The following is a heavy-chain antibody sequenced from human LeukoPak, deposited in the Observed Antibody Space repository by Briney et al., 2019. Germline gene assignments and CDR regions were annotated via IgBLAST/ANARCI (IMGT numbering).Heavy chain of an antibody. D-gene: IGHD3-10*01. V-gene: IGHV4-34*01. CDR1: GGSFSGYY. Sequence: PSETLSPTCAVYGGSFSGYYWSWIRQPPGKGLEWIGEINHSGSTNYNPSLKSRVTISVDTSKNQFSLKLSSVTAADTAVYYCARLLYYGSGSPEGYWGKGTLVTVSS. CDR2: INHSGST. J-gene: IGHJ4*02. CDR3: ARLLYYGSGSPEGY.